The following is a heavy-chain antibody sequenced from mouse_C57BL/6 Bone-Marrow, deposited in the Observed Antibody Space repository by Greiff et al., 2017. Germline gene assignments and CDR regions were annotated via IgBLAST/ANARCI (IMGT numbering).Heavy chain of an antibody. J-gene: IGHJ3*01. CDR1: GYTFTSYW. V-gene: IGHV1-64*01. D-gene: IGHD2-3*01. Sequence: QVQLQQPGAELVKPGASVKLSCKASGYTFTSYWMHWVKQRPGQGLEWIGMIHPNSGSTNYNEKFKSKAPLTVDKSSSTAYMQLSSLTSEDSAVYYCARMDGYYTPFAYWGQGTLGTVSA. CDR2: IHPNSGST. CDR3: ARMDGYYTPFAY.